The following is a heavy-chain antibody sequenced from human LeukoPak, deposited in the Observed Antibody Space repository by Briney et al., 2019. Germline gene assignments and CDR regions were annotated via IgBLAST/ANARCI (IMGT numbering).Heavy chain of an antibody. J-gene: IGHJ4*02. CDR2: ISGNGRNT. Sequence: GGSLRLSCVASGFTFRTYAMSWVRQAPGKGLEWVSAISGNGRNTYYADSVKGRFTISRDNSKNTLYLQMNSLRVEDTAVYYCARDSPRPPTYYYDNSDFWGQGTLVTVSS. CDR3: ARDSPRPPTYYYDNSDF. CDR1: GFTFRTYA. V-gene: IGHV3-23*01. D-gene: IGHD3-22*01.